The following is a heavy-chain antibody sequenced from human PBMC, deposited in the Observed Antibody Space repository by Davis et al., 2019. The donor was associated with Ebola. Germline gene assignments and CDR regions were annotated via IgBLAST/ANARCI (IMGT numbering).Heavy chain of an antibody. V-gene: IGHV1-69*04. Sequence: SVKVSCKASGGTFSSYAINWVRQAPGQGLEWMGRIIPILGIANYAQKFQGRVTITADKSTSTAYMELSSLRSEDTAVYYCARLRYFDWLPTTDYGMDVWGQGTTVTVSS. D-gene: IGHD3-9*01. CDR3: ARLRYFDWLPTTDYGMDV. J-gene: IGHJ6*02. CDR1: GGTFSSYA. CDR2: IIPILGIA.